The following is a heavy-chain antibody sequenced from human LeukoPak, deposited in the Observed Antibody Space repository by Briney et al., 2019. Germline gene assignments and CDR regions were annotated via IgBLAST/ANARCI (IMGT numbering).Heavy chain of an antibody. D-gene: IGHD5-18*01. V-gene: IGHV1-69*13. CDR3: ARDKDTAISYYPSFDY. Sequence: ASVKVSCKASGYTFTGYYMHWVRQAPGQGLEWMGGIIPIFGTANYAQKFQGRVTITADESTSTAYMELSSLRSEDTAVYYCARDKDTAISYYPSFDYWGQGTLVTVSS. CDR2: IIPIFGTA. J-gene: IGHJ4*02. CDR1: GYTFTGYY.